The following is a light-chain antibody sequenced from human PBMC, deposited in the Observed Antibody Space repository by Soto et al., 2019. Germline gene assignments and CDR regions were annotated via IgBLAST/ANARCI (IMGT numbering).Light chain of an antibody. J-gene: IGKJ5*01. V-gene: IGKV1-5*03. CDR3: QQLFDSPIT. CDR1: RNIGSW. CDR2: KAS. Sequence: GDRVPIPCRASRNIGSWLAWYQQKAGKAPNLLIYKASTLETGVPSRFSGSASGTEFTLTISSLQPDDFATYYCQQLFDSPITFGQGTRLEI.